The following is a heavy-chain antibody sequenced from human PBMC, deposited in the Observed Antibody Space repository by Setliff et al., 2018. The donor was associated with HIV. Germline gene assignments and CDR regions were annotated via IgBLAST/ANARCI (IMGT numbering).Heavy chain of an antibody. V-gene: IGHV3-23*01. D-gene: IGHD1-1*01. Sequence: GGSLRLSCAASGFTFSTFAMSWVRQAPGKGLEWVSTISHSGETTYFADSVKGRFTISRDNSKNTLYLQMNSLRAEDTAVYYCAKRLTNSPIDYWGQGTLVTVSS. CDR3: AKRLTNSPIDY. J-gene: IGHJ4*02. CDR1: GFTFSTFA. CDR2: ISHSGETT.